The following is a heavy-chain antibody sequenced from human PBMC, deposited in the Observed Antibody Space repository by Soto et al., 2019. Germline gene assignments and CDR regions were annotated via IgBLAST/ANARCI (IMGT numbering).Heavy chain of an antibody. CDR1: GGSISSTNW. V-gene: IGHV4-4*02. Sequence: PSETLPLTCAVSGGSISSTNWWSWVRQPPGQGLEWIGDIYHGGSTHYSPSLSSRVTISVDKSKNLLSLSLYSVTAADTAVYYCARGYSPDPPYYYYGMDVWGQGTSVTVSS. J-gene: IGHJ6*02. CDR2: IYHGGST. D-gene: IGHD4-4*01. CDR3: ARGYSPDPPYYYYGMDV.